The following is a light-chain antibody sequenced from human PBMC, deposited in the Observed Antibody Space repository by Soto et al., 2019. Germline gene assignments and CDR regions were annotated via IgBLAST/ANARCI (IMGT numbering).Light chain of an antibody. V-gene: IGKV3-20*01. CDR2: GAS. Sequence: VLPPSHGSLSLSPGASHPLSGKARQNVSSSYSAWYQQKPGQAPRLLIYGASSRATGIPDRFSGSGSGTDFTLTISSLEPEDFAVYYCQQYGSSPPIIVGQGTRLEIK. CDR3: QQYGSSPPII. J-gene: IGKJ5*01. CDR1: QNVSSSY.